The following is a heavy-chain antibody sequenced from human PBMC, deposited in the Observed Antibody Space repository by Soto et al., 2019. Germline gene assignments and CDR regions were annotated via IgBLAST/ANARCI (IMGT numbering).Heavy chain of an antibody. J-gene: IGHJ5*02. CDR3: ARDHGYRGSEKVDP. CDR1: GYIFTSYD. V-gene: IGHV1-3*01. CDR2: INVGNGDT. Sequence: QLVQSGADVKKPGASVKVSCKTSGYIFTSYDIHWVRQAPGQNLEWMGWINVGNGDTKYSERFQGRLTLTRDTSASTAYMELSTLRSEDTAVYFCARDHGYRGSEKVDPVGQGTLVTVSS. D-gene: IGHD5-12*01.